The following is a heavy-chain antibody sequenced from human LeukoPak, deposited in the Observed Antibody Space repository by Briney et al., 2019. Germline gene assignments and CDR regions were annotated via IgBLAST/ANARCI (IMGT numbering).Heavy chain of an antibody. CDR1: GGSISSGDYY. Sequence: SQTLSLTCTVSGGSISSGDYYWSWIRQPPGKGLEWIGYIYYSGSTYYHPSLKSRVTISVDTSKNQFSLKLSSVTAADTAVYYCARGRVVPAAWYYGMDVWGKGTTVTVSS. J-gene: IGHJ6*04. CDR3: ARGRVVPAAWYYGMDV. V-gene: IGHV4-30-4*01. D-gene: IGHD2-2*01. CDR2: IYYSGST.